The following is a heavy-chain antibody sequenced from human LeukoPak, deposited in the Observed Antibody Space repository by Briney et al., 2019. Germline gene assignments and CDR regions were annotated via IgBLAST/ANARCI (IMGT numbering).Heavy chain of an antibody. CDR3: ARVGLGVGSGRKASGFDP. CDR1: GFTVSSYW. J-gene: IGHJ5*02. D-gene: IGHD3-10*01. V-gene: IGHV3-7*01. CDR2: IKEDGSEK. Sequence: HPGGSLRLSCAASGFTVSSYWMNWVRQAPGKGLEWVANIKEDGSEKDYVDSVKGRFTISRDNAKNSLYLQMNSLRAEDTAVYYCARVGLGVGSGRKASGFDPWGQGTLVTVSS.